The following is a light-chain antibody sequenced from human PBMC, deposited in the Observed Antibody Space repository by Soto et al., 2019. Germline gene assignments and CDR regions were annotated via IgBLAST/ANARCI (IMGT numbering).Light chain of an antibody. V-gene: IGLV2-8*01. CDR1: SSDVGGYNY. Sequence: QSALTQPPSASGSPGQSVTISCTGTSSDVGGYNYVSWYQQHPGKAPKLMIYEVSKQPSGVPDRFSGSKSGNTASLTVSGRQAEDEPDYYCSSYAGSNIVVFGGGTKLTVL. J-gene: IGLJ2*01. CDR3: SSYAGSNIVV. CDR2: EVS.